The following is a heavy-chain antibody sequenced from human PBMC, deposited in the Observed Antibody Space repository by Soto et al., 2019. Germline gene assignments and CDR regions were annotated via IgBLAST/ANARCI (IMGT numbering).Heavy chain of an antibody. CDR2: INPNSGGT. CDR1: GYTFTGYS. D-gene: IGHD3-22*01. J-gene: IGHJ5*02. V-gene: IGHV1-2*02. CDR3: TSSRVQDSGYHRLHFDP. Sequence: ASLKVSCKASGYTFTGYSMHCVRQPPLQWLEWMGWINPNSGGTNYAQKCQGRVTMTRDTSISTAYMELSRLRSDDTAVYYCTSSRVQDSGYHRLHFDPWGQGTLVTVSS.